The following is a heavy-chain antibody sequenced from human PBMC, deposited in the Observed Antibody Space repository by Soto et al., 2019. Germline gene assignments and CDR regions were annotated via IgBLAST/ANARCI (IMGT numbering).Heavy chain of an antibody. D-gene: IGHD2-8*01. Sequence: QPGGSLRLSCAASGFTFSSYAMSWVRQAPGKGLEWVSAISGSGGSTYYADSVKGRFTISRDNSKNTLYLQMNSLRAEDTAVYYCAKDTVGYCTNGVCYTRYYYCGMDVWGQGTTVTGS. CDR3: AKDTVGYCTNGVCYTRYYYCGMDV. J-gene: IGHJ6*02. V-gene: IGHV3-23*01. CDR1: GFTFSSYA. CDR2: ISGSGGST.